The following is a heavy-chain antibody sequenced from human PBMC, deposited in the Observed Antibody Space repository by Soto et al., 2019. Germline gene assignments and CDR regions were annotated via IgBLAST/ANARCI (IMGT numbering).Heavy chain of an antibody. V-gene: IGHV1-18*04. CDR1: GYTFTSYG. CDR2: ISAYNGNT. CDR3: ERERYKGLFDP. J-gene: IGHJ5*01. Sequence: QVQLVQSGAEVKKPGASVKVSCTASGYTFTSYGISWVRQAPGQGLEWMGWISAYNGNTNYAQKLQGRVTMTTDISGSAAYIDLRSVRSFDTGLYYSERERYKGLFDPLGQGTLVTVS. D-gene: IGHD1-1*01.